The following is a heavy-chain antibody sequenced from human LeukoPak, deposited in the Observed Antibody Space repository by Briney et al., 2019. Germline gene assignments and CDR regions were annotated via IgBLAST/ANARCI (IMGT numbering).Heavy chain of an antibody. CDR2: INSDGSST. CDR1: GFTFSSYW. CDR3: ARGTYYYDSSTASDY. J-gene: IGHJ4*02. D-gene: IGHD3-22*01. Sequence: HPGGSLRLSCAASGFTFSSYWMHCVRQAPGKGLVWVSRINSDGSSTSYADSVKGRFTISRDNAKNTLYLQMNSLRAEDTAVYYCARGTYYYDSSTASDYWGQGTLVTVSS. V-gene: IGHV3-74*01.